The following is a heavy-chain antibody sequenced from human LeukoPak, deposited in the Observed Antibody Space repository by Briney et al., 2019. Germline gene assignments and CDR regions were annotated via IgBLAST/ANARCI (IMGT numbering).Heavy chain of an antibody. D-gene: IGHD6-6*01. CDR3: ARARGSSSSDY. CDR1: GGTFSSYT. Sequence: ASVKVSCKASGGTFSSYTISWVRQAPGQGLEWMGRIIPILGIANYEQKFQGRVTITADKSTSTAYMELSSLRSEDTAVYYCARARGSSSSDYWGQGTLVTVSS. CDR2: IIPILGIA. V-gene: IGHV1-69*02. J-gene: IGHJ4*02.